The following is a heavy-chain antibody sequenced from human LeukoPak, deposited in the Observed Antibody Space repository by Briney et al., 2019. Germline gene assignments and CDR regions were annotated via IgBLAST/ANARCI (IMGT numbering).Heavy chain of an antibody. D-gene: IGHD2-21*02. J-gene: IGHJ2*01. CDR3: AKARESGGDEWARLTTGHFDL. V-gene: IGHV3-23*01. CDR2: ITNSGRAT. CDR1: GFTFSSYA. Sequence: PGGSLRLSCEASGFTFSSYALSWVRQAPGKGLEWVSVITNSGRATNYADSVMGRFTMSRDNSKNSLYLQLNSLRAEDTAVYYCAKARESGGDEWARLTTGHFDLWGRGTLVTVSS.